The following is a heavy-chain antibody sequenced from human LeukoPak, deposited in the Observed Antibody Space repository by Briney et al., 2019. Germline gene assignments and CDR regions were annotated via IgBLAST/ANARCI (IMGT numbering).Heavy chain of an antibody. Sequence: SETLSLTCTVSGGSISSSYYSWIRQPAGKGLEWIGRIYISGSTNYNPSLKSRVTISVDTSKNQFSLKLSSVTAADTAVYYCARGSFVVVPAATLYYFDYWGQGTLVTVSS. V-gene: IGHV4-4*07. CDR2: IYISGST. D-gene: IGHD2-2*01. CDR1: GGSISSSY. CDR3: ARGSFVVVPAATLYYFDY. J-gene: IGHJ4*02.